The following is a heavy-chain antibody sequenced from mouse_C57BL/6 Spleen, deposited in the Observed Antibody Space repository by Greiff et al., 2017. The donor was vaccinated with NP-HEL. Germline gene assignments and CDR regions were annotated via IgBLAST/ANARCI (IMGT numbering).Heavy chain of an antibody. CDR2: IRSKSNNYAT. CDR1: GFSFNTYA. D-gene: IGHD2-2*01. CDR3: VRHGYYGYDGYWYFDV. Sequence: EVKLMESGGGLVQPKGSLKLSCAASGFSFNTYAMNWVRQAPGTGLEWVARIRSKSNNYATYYADSVKDRFTISRDDSESMLYLQMNNLKTEDTAMYYCVRHGYYGYDGYWYFDVWGTGTTVTVSS. V-gene: IGHV10-1*01. J-gene: IGHJ1*03.